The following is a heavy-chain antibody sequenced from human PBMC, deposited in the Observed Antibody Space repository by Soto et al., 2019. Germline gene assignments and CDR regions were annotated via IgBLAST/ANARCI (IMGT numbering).Heavy chain of an antibody. J-gene: IGHJ4*02. CDR3: AHRVLRTVFGLVTTTAIYFDF. Sequence: QITLNESGPTQVKPRQTLTLTCTFSGFSLTTSGVGVGWIRQSPGKAPEWLALIYWDDDKRYSPSLKSRLTIDKDTSKSQVVLTMADLDPADIATYYCAHRVLRTVFGLVTTTAIYFDFWGQGTPVAVSS. CDR2: IYWDDDK. D-gene: IGHD3-3*01. V-gene: IGHV2-5*02. CDR1: GFSLTTSGVG.